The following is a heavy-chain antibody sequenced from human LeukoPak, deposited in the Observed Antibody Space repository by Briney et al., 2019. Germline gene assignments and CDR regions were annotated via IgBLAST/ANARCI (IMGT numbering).Heavy chain of an antibody. CDR1: GFTFSSYA. CDR3: ARSGGIVGALGDY. D-gene: IGHD1-26*01. CDR2: ISYDGSNK. V-gene: IGHV3-30-3*01. J-gene: IGHJ4*02. Sequence: QPGGSLRLSCAASGFTFSSYAMHWVRQAPGKGLEWVAVISYDGSNKYYADSVKGRFTISRDNSKNTLYLQMNSLRAEDTAVYYCARSGGIVGALGDYWGQGTLVTVSS.